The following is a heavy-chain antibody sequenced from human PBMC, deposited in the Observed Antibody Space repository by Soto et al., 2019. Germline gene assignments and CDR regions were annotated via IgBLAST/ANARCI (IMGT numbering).Heavy chain of an antibody. Sequence: QVQLQESGPGLVKPSETLSLTCTVSGGSVSSGNYYWSWIRQPPGKGLEWIGYFYYTGSPSYNPSLNSRVTISIDTYKNLFSLKVSSVTAAETAVYYCSRSMFYSDGSSYSPFDIWFQGILVTVSS. CDR2: FYYTGSP. D-gene: IGHD3-22*01. CDR3: SRSMFYSDGSSYSPFDI. V-gene: IGHV4-61*01. CDR1: GGSVSSGNYY. J-gene: IGHJ5*02.